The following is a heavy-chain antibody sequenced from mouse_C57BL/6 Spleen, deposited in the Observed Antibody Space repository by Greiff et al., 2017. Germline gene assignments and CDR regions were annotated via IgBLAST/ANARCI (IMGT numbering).Heavy chain of an antibody. Sequence: EVKLMESGGGLVQPGGSLKLSCAASGFTFSDYYMYWVRQTPEKRLVWVAYISNGGGSTYSPDTVKGRFTISRDNAKNTLYLQMSRLKSEDTAMYYCARPYYYGSLEGYFDYWGQGTTLTVSS. CDR2: ISNGGGST. J-gene: IGHJ2*01. CDR1: GFTFSDYY. V-gene: IGHV5-12*01. D-gene: IGHD1-1*01. CDR3: ARPYYYGSLEGYFDY.